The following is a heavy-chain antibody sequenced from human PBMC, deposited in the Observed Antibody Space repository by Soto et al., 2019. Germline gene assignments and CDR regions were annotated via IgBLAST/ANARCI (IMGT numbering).Heavy chain of an antibody. V-gene: IGHV3-74*01. CDR1: GFTFSSYW. CDR3: ARDTAMGGAYYYYGMDV. Sequence: AGGSLRLACAASGFTFSSYWMHWVRQAPGKGLVWVSRINSDGSSTSYADSVKGRFTISRDNAKNTLYLQMNSLRAEDTAVYYCARDTAMGGAYYYYGMDVWGQGTTVTVSS. CDR2: INSDGSST. D-gene: IGHD5-18*01. J-gene: IGHJ6*02.